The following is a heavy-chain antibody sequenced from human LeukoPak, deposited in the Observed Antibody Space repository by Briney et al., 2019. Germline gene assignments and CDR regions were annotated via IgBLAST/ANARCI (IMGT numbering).Heavy chain of an antibody. J-gene: IGHJ4*02. Sequence: PSETLSLTCTISGVSITTYYWSWIRQPPGKGLEWIGYIHHSGSTNYNPSLKSRVTISVDTSKNEFSLKLTSVTAADTAVYYCARRAGGYSHPYDYWGQGILVTVSS. CDR3: ARRAGGYSHPYDY. CDR1: GVSITTYY. V-gene: IGHV4-59*13. D-gene: IGHD4-23*01. CDR2: IHHSGST.